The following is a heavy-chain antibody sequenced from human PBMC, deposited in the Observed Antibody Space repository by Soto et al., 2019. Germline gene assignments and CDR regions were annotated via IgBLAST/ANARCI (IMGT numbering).Heavy chain of an antibody. CDR2: IWYDGSNK. CDR1: GFTFSIYG. J-gene: IGHJ4*02. Sequence: GGSLRLSCAASGFTFSIYGMHWVRQAPGKGLEWVAVIWYDGSNKYYADSVKGRFTISRDNSKNTLYLQMNSLRAEDTAVYYCARAPRYDRSGYNRYWGQGTLVTVSS. CDR3: ARAPRYDRSGYNRY. V-gene: IGHV3-33*01. D-gene: IGHD3-22*01.